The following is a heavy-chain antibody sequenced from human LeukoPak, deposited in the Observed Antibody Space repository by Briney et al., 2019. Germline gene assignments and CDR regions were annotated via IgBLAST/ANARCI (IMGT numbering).Heavy chain of an antibody. CDR2: IWYDGSNK. V-gene: IGHV3-33*01. D-gene: IGHD3-10*01. J-gene: IGHJ5*02. CDR3: ARDKLLWFGELTKYNWFDP. CDR1: GFTLSSYG. Sequence: GGSLRLSCAASGFTLSSYGMHGVPQAPGKGLEWVAVIWYDGSNKYYADSVKGRITISRDNSKNTLYLQMNSLRAEDTAVYYCARDKLLWFGELTKYNWFDPWGQGTLVTVSS.